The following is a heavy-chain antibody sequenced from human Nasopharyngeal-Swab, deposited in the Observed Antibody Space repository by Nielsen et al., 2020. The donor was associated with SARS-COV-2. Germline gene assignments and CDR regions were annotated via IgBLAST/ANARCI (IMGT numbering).Heavy chain of an antibody. CDR2: FDPEDGET. CDR1: GYTLTELS. Sequence: ASVKVSCKVSGYTLTELSMHWVRQAPGKGLEWMGGFDPEDGETIYAQKFQGRVTVTRDTSTSTVYMELSSLSSEDTAVYYCARGYSYGLAYWGQGTLVTVSP. CDR3: ARGYSYGLAY. J-gene: IGHJ4*02. D-gene: IGHD5-18*01. V-gene: IGHV1-24*01.